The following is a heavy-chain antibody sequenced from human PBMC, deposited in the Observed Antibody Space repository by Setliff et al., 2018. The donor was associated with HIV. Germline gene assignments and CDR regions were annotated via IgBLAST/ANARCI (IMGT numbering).Heavy chain of an antibody. CDR1: GYTFTSYD. Sequence: VASVKVSCKASGYTFTSYDINWVRQATGQGLEWMGWMNPNSGNTGYAQKFQGRVTMTRNTSISTAYMELSSLRSEDTAVYYCARGGQQLDLLAFDIWGQGTMVTVSS. CDR3: ARGGQQLDLLAFDI. D-gene: IGHD6-13*01. V-gene: IGHV1-8*02. J-gene: IGHJ3*02. CDR2: MNPNSGNT.